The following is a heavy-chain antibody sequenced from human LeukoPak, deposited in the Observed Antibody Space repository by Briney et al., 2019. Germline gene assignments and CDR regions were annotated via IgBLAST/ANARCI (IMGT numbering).Heavy chain of an antibody. D-gene: IGHD2-15*01. Sequence: GGSLRLPCAASGFIFTNGWMSWVRQAPGKGLEWVGHIKSKTYGGATDYAAPVKGRFTISRDDSKTTVFLQMNSLKSEDTAVYYCTTEGGHLHSNPFDYWGQGTLVTVSS. V-gene: IGHV3-15*01. CDR3: TTEGGHLHSNPFDY. CDR2: IKSKTYGGAT. CDR1: GFIFTNGW. J-gene: IGHJ4*02.